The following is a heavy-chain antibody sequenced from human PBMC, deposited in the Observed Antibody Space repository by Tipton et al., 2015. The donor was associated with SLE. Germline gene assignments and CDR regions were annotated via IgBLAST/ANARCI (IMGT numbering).Heavy chain of an antibody. CDR2: IYYSGST. J-gene: IGHJ4*02. CDR3: ARHHPPFDY. Sequence: TLSLTCTVSGDSISSYYWSWIRQPPGKGPEWIGYIYYSGSTNYNPSLKSRVTISVDTSKNQFSLKLSSVTAADTAVYYCARHHPPFDYWGQGTLVTASS. V-gene: IGHV4-59*08. CDR1: GDSISSYY.